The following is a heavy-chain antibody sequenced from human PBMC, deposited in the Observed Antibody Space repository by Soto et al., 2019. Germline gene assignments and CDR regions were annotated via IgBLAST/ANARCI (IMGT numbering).Heavy chain of an antibody. V-gene: IGHV3-72*01. CDR1: GFTFSDHY. Sequence: PGGSLRLSCAASGFTFSDHYMDWVRQAPGKGLEWVGRTRNKANSYTTEYAASVKGRFTITRDDSKNSPNLQMNSLNTADTDVYYWAGGSNRNYVDYWGQGTLVTVSS. CDR3: AGGSNRNYVDY. D-gene: IGHD3-10*01. CDR2: TRNKANSYTT. J-gene: IGHJ4*02.